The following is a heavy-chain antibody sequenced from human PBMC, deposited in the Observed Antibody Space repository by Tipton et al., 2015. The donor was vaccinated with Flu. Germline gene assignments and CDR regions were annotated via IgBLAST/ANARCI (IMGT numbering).Heavy chain of an antibody. D-gene: IGHD3-16*01. Sequence: TLSLTCSVSGDSIGSDYYWGWIRQPPGKGLEWIAYFYYSGSTNYNPSLKSRVTISVDTSKNQFSLKLSSVTAADTAMYYCARDTGWGSSYASHGPHFDIWGQGTMVTVSS. CDR3: ARDTGWGSSYASHGPHFDI. J-gene: IGHJ3*02. CDR2: FYYSGST. CDR1: GDSIGSDYY. V-gene: IGHV4-61*01.